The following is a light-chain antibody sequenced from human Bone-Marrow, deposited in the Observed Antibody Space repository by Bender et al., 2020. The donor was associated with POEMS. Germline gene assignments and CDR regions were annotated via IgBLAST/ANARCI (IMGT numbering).Light chain of an antibody. Sequence: QSVLTQPPSASGSPGQRVTISCSGATSNIGRNAVNWYRHLPGTAPKLLIFSNSQPSSGVADRFSGSKSDTSASLVISGLQSEDEGDYYCQSYDNSLGGWVFGGGTKLTVL. CDR3: QSYDNSLGGWV. V-gene: IGLV1-44*01. CDR2: SNS. J-gene: IGLJ3*02. CDR1: TSNIGRNA.